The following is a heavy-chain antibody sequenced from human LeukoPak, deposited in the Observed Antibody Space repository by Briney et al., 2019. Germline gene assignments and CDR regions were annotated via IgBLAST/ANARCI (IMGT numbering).Heavy chain of an antibody. Sequence: GGSLRLSCAASGFTFSSYSMNWVRQAPGKGLEWVSTISGSGSSTYYADSVKGRFTISRDNSKNTLYLLVNSLRAEDTAVYYCTKHPDLSVGWAKFDYWGQGTLVTVSS. J-gene: IGHJ4*02. CDR1: GFTFSSYS. D-gene: IGHD6-19*01. CDR2: ISGSGSST. CDR3: TKHPDLSVGWAKFDY. V-gene: IGHV3-23*01.